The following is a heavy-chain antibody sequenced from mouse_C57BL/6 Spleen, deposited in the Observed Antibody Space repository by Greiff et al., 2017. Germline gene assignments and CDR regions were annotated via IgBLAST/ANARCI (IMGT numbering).Heavy chain of an antibody. CDR1: GYTFTSYW. CDR3: AREGFYDGYYELLAY. Sequence: QVQLQQPGTELVKPGDSVKLSCKASGYTFTSYWMHWVKQRPGQGLEWIGNINPSNGGTNYNEKFKSKATLTVDKSSSTAYMQLSSLTSEDSAVYYCAREGFYDGYYELLAYWGQGTLVTVSA. D-gene: IGHD2-3*01. J-gene: IGHJ3*01. V-gene: IGHV1-53*01. CDR2: INPSNGGT.